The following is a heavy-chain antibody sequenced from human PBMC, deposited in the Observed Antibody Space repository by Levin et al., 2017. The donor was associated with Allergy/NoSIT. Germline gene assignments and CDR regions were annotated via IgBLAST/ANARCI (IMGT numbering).Heavy chain of an antibody. V-gene: IGHV1-18*01. D-gene: IGHD2-21*02. J-gene: IGHJ3*02. Sequence: ASVKVSCKASGYTFTSYGISWVRQAPGQGLEWMGWISAYNGNTNYAQKLQGRVTMTTDTSTSTAYMELRSLRSDDTAVYYCARVGYCGGDCLWRGAFDIWGQGTMVTVSS. CDR3: ARVGYCGGDCLWRGAFDI. CDR1: GYTFTSYG. CDR2: ISAYNGNT.